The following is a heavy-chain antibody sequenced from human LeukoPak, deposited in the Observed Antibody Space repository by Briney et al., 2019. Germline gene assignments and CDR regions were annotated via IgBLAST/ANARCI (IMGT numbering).Heavy chain of an antibody. D-gene: IGHD4-23*01. CDR3: ARHVSGNSPYYYMDV. Sequence: GESLKISCKGSGYTFSSSWIGWVRQMPGKGLEWMGIIYPGDSDTRYSPSFQGQVTISADKSISTAYLQWSSLKASDTAMYYCARHVSGNSPYYYMDVWGKGTTVTVSS. V-gene: IGHV5-51*01. CDR1: GYTFSSSW. CDR2: IYPGDSDT. J-gene: IGHJ6*03.